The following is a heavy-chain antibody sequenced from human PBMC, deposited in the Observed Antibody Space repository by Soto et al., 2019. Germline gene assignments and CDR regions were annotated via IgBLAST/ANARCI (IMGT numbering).Heavy chain of an antibody. Sequence: GVSLRLSCTTSGFTFGSYAMTWVRQGPGKGLESVSAIRGSGDGAFYADSVEGRFTISRDNAKNSLFLQMDGLRAEDTAVYYCVRGCGRAHCPYLFDVWGKGTTVTVSS. J-gene: IGHJ6*04. CDR3: VRGCGRAHCPYLFDV. CDR1: GFTFGSYA. CDR2: IRGSGDGA. V-gene: IGHV3-23*01. D-gene: IGHD2-15*01.